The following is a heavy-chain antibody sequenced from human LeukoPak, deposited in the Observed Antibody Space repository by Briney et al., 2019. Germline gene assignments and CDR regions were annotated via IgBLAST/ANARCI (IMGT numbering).Heavy chain of an antibody. V-gene: IGHV4-39*01. Sequence: SETLSLTCTVSGGSISSSSYYWGWIRQPPGKGLEWIGSIYYSGSTYYNPSLKSRVTISVDTSKNQFSLKLSSVTAADTAAYYCARLGDTARDLFDYWGQGTLVTVSS. CDR3: ARLGDTARDLFDY. CDR2: IYYSGST. CDR1: GGSISSSSYY. J-gene: IGHJ4*02. D-gene: IGHD5-18*01.